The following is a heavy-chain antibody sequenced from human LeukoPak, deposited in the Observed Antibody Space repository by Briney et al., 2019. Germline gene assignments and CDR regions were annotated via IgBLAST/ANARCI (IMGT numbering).Heavy chain of an antibody. V-gene: IGHV3-21*01. CDR3: VREGSEWFERGGY. CDR2: ISSSSSCI. Sequence: PGGSLRLSCAVSGFTFSSYTINWVRQAPGKGLEWVSSISSSSSCIYYADSVNGRFTISRDNAKNSLSLQMNSLRAEDTAIYYCVREGSEWFERGGYWGQGTLVTVSS. D-gene: IGHD3-10*01. CDR1: GFTFSSYT. J-gene: IGHJ4*02.